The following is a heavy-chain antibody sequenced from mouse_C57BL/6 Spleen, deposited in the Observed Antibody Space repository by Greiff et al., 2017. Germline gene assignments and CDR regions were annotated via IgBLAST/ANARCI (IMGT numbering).Heavy chain of an antibody. CDR3: ARWGDYDDYYAMDY. Sequence: QVQLQQPGAELVRPGSSVKLSCKASGYTFTSYWMHWVKQRPIQGLEWIGNIDPSDSETHYNQKFKDKATLTVDKSSSTAYMQLSSLTSEDSAVYYCARWGDYDDYYAMDYWGQGTSVTVSS. V-gene: IGHV1-52*01. J-gene: IGHJ4*01. CDR1: GYTFTSYW. CDR2: IDPSDSET. D-gene: IGHD2-4*01.